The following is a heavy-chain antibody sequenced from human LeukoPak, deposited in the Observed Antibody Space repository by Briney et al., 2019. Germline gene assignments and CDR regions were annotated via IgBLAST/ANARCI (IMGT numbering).Heavy chain of an antibody. Sequence: GGSLRLSCAASGFTFSTYAMSWVRQAPGKGLEWVSAISGSGDNTYCADSVKGRFTISRDNSKNTLYLQMNSLRAEETAVYYCAKRYYYTDVWGKGTTVTVSS. V-gene: IGHV3-23*01. J-gene: IGHJ6*03. CDR2: ISGSGDNT. CDR1: GFTFSTYA. CDR3: AKRYYYTDV.